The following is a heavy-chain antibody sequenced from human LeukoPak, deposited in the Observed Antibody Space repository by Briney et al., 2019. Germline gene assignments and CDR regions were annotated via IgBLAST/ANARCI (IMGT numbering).Heavy chain of an antibody. D-gene: IGHD2-2*01. J-gene: IGHJ4*02. CDR1: GYTFTGYY. CDR2: INPNSGGT. CDR3: ARGADCSSTSCYLFDY. Sequence: ASVKVSCKASGYTFTGYYMHWVRRAPGQWPEWMGRINPNSGGTNYAQKFQGRVTMTRDTSISTAYMELSRLRSDDTAVYYCARGADCSSTSCYLFDYWGQGTLVTVSS. V-gene: IGHV1-2*06.